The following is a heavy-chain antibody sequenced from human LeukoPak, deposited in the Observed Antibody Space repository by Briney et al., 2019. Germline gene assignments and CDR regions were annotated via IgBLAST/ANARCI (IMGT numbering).Heavy chain of an antibody. V-gene: IGHV1-18*01. J-gene: IGHJ4*02. CDR3: ARDPQAGDTSSSDY. D-gene: IGHD6-6*01. Sequence: ASVKVSCKASGYTFTSYGISWVRQAPGQGLEWMGWISPYSGNTNYAQKVQGRVTMTTETSTSAAYVELSDLRSDDSAIYYCARDPQAGDTSSSDYWGEGAMVAVCS. CDR2: ISPYSGNT. CDR1: GYTFTSYG.